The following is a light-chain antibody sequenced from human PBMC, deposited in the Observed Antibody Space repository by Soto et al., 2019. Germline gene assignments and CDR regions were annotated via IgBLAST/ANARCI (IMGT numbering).Light chain of an antibody. CDR1: QRIGRW. Sequence: DIQMTQSPSTLSASVGDSVTITCRASQRIGRWLAWYQQKPGKAPKLLIYDASTLQSGVPSRFSGSGSGTEFTLHFTRLQADDFATFYRPQNYPYSFNTFGRGTKLEI. V-gene: IGKV1-5*01. CDR2: DAS. CDR3: PQNYPYSFNT. J-gene: IGKJ2*01.